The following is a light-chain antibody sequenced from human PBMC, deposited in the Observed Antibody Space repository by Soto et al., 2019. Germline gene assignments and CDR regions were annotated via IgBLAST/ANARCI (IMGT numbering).Light chain of an antibody. CDR1: SSNIGAGID. V-gene: IGLV1-40*01. CDR3: QSYYNRLSGPV. Sequence: QSVLTQPPSGSGAPGQRVTISCTGSSSNIGAGIDVNWYQKFPGTAPKLLIYANTNRPSGVPDRFSGSKSGNSASLAITGLQAEDAADYYCQSYYNRLSGPVFGGGTK. J-gene: IGLJ2*01. CDR2: ANT.